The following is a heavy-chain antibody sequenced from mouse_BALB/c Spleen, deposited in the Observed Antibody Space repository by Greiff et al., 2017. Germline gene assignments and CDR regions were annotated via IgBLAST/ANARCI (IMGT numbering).Heavy chain of an antibody. CDR3: ARSGSTMITTGAMDY. D-gene: IGHD2-4*01. CDR2: ISTYYGNT. V-gene: IGHV1-67*01. Sequence: VQLQQSGPELVRPGVSVKISCKGSSYTFTDYAMHWVKQSHAKSLEWIGVISTYYGNTNYNQKFKGKATMTVYKSSSTAYMELARLTSEDSAVYYCARSGSTMITTGAMDYWGQGTSVTVSS. J-gene: IGHJ4*01. CDR1: SYTFTDYA.